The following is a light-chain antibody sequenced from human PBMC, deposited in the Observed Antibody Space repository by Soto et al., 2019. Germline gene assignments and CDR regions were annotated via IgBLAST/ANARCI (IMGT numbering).Light chain of an antibody. J-gene: IGKJ5*01. V-gene: IGKV3-11*01. CDR3: QQRGTWPPIT. Sequence: EVVLTQSPATLSLSPGERATLSCRASQSVGSSLAWYQHKPGQAPRLLIYDASDRATDIPNRFRGSGYGTDFSLTISSLEPVDFAVYYCQQRGTWPPITFGQGTRLEMK. CDR1: QSVGSS. CDR2: DAS.